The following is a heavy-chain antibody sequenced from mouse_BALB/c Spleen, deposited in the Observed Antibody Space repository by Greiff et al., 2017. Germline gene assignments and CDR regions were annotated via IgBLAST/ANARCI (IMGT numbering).Heavy chain of an antibody. J-gene: IGHJ2*01. V-gene: IGHV1-54*01. CDR2: INPGSGGT. Sequence: VQLQQSGAELVRPGTSVKVSCKASGYAFTNYLIEWVKQRPGQGLEWIGVINPGSGGTNYNEKFKGKATLTADKSSSTAYMQLSSLTSDDSAVYFCARSLRGAFTTATDWGQGTTLTVSS. CDR1: GYAFTNYL. CDR3: ARSLRGAFTTATD. D-gene: IGHD1-2*01.